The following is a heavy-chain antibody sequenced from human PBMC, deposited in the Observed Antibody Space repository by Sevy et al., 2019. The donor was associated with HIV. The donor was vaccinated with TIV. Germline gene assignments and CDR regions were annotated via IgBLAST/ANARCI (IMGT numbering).Heavy chain of an antibody. CDR2: ISSSGSTI. J-gene: IGHJ6*02. Sequence: GGSLRLSCAASGFTFSDYYMSWIRQAPGKGLEWVSHISSSGSTIYYADSVKGRFTISRDNAKNSLYLQMNSLRAEDTAVYYCARDRAYGDYFRDYYYYGMDVWGQGTTVTVSS. D-gene: IGHD4-17*01. CDR1: GFTFSDYY. CDR3: ARDRAYGDYFRDYYYYGMDV. V-gene: IGHV3-11*01.